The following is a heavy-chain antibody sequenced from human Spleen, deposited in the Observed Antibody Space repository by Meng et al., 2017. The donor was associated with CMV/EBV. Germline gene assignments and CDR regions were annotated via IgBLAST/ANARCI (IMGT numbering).Heavy chain of an antibody. CDR3: ARGWWGSSRDY. D-gene: IGHD2-15*01. CDR1: GGFFSGYY. Sequence: LTCAVYGGFFSGYYGSWIRQPPGEGLEWIGEINHSGSTNYSPSLKSRVTISVDTSKNQFSLKLSSVTAADTAVYYCARGWWGSSRDYWGQGTLVTVSS. CDR2: INHSGST. V-gene: IGHV4-34*01. J-gene: IGHJ4*02.